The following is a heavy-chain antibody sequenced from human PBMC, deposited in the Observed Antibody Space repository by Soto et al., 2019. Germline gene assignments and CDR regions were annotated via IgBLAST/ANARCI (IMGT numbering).Heavy chain of an antibody. V-gene: IGHV4-39*01. Sequence: NPSETLSLTCTVSGGSFSSSVNYWVWIRQPPGKGLEWIATIYYTGSTYYNPSLKSRVTISADTSKSQFSLKLSSVTAADTAVYYCARLSGTYFYESGRNWFDPWGQGTLVTVSS. CDR2: IYYTGST. CDR1: GGSFSSSVNY. J-gene: IGHJ5*02. D-gene: IGHD3-10*01. CDR3: ARLSGTYFYESGRNWFDP.